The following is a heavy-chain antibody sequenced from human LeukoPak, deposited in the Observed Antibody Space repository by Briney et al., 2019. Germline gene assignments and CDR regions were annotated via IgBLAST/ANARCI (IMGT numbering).Heavy chain of an antibody. V-gene: IGHV3-74*01. CDR1: GFTFGSYN. J-gene: IGHJ5*02. CDR3: TRGDCSSISCPQDWFDP. CDR2: ISSGGSSA. Sequence: GGSLRLSCAASGFTFGSYNMHWIRHAPGKGLVWDSRISSGGSSATYADSAKGRFTVSRDNAKNTLYLQIDSLRDDDTAVYYCTRGDCSSISCPQDWFDPWGQGTLVTVSS. D-gene: IGHD2-2*01.